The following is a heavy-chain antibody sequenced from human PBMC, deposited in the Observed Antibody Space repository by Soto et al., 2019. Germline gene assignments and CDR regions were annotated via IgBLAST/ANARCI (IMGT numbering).Heavy chain of an antibody. Sequence: QVQLQESGPGLVKPSQTLSLTCTVSGGSISSGGYYWNWIRQHPGKGLEWMGYIYYSGSTYYNPYLTSRFSILADGSKNHFWMELCSVTAADTAVYYCARDRGSNSNDWYFDLWGRGTLVTVSS. CDR3: ARDRGSNSNDWYFDL. D-gene: IGHD4-4*01. J-gene: IGHJ2*01. CDR2: IYYSGST. CDR1: GGSISSGGYY. V-gene: IGHV4-31*03.